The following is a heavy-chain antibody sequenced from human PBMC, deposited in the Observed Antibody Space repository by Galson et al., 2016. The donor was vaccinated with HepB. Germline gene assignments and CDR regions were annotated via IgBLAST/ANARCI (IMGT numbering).Heavy chain of an antibody. D-gene: IGHD2/OR15-2a*01. Sequence: SETLSLTCAMYGEFLGGYYWSWMRQPPGKGLEWIGEINHSRRATYNPSLKSRVTISIDTSKNQFSLQLSSVTAADTAIYYCARYLYHCNGFTCHSVGVFDSWGQGSLLTVSS. CDR2: INHSRRA. V-gene: IGHV4-34*01. CDR3: ARYLYHCNGFTCHSVGVFDS. CDR1: GEFLGGYY. J-gene: IGHJ5*01.